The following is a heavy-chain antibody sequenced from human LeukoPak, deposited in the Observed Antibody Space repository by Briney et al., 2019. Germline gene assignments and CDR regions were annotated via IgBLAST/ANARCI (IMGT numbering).Heavy chain of an antibody. V-gene: IGHV4-34*01. D-gene: IGHD3-3*01. J-gene: IGHJ4*02. CDR2: INHSGST. Sequence: SETLSLTCAVYGGSFSGYYWSWIRQPPGKGLEWIGEINHSGSTNYNPSLKSRVTISVDTSKNQFSLKLNSVTAADTAVYYCARTQSDFWSGTIDYWGQGTLVTVSS. CDR1: GGSFSGYY. CDR3: ARTQSDFWSGTIDY.